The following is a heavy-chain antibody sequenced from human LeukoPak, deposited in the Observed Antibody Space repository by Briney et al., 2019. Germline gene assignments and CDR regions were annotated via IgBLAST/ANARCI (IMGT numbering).Heavy chain of an antibody. Sequence: ASVKVSCKASGYTFTSYAMHWVRQAPGQRLEWMGWINAGNGNTKYSQKFQGRVTITRDTSASTAYMELSSLRSEDTAVYYCARALITMVRGVLGAFDIWGQGTMVTVSS. V-gene: IGHV1-3*01. CDR3: ARALITMVRGVLGAFDI. CDR1: GYTFTSYA. CDR2: INAGNGNT. D-gene: IGHD3-10*01. J-gene: IGHJ3*02.